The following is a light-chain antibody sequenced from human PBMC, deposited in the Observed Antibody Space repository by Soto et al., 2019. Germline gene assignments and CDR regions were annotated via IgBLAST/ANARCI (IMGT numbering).Light chain of an antibody. J-gene: IGLJ1*01. Sequence: QSALTQPASVSGSPGQSITISCTGTSSDVGGYNYVSWYQQHPVKAPKLMIYEVSNRPSGVSNRFSGSKSGNTASLTISGLQAEDEADYYCSSYTSSSTIVVFGTGTKVTVL. CDR3: SSYTSSSTIVV. CDR2: EVS. CDR1: SSDVGGYNY. V-gene: IGLV2-14*01.